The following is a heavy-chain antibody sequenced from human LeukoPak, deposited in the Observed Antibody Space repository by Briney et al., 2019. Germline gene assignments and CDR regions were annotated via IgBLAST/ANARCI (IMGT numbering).Heavy chain of an antibody. D-gene: IGHD5-24*01. J-gene: IGHJ5*02. V-gene: IGHV4-34*01. CDR1: GGSFSGYY. Sequence: SSENLSLTCAVYGGSFSGYYWSWIRQPPGKGLEWIGEINHSGSTNYNPSLKSRVTISVDTSKNQFSLKLSSVTAADTAVYYCARQARKMATIFSLSSGRFDPWGQGTLVTVSS. CDR2: INHSGST. CDR3: ARQARKMATIFSLSSGRFDP.